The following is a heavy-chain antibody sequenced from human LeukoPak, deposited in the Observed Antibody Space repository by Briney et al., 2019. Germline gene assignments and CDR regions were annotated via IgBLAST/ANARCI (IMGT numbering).Heavy chain of an antibody. Sequence: SETLSLTCTVSGGSISSYYWSWIRQPPGKGLEWIGYIYYSGSTNYNPSLKSRVTISVDTSKNQFSLKLSSVTAADTAVYYCARDPGSLGFDYWGQGTLVTVSS. CDR2: IYYSGST. CDR3: ARDPGSLGFDY. D-gene: IGHD2-15*01. J-gene: IGHJ4*02. CDR1: GGSISSYY. V-gene: IGHV4-59*01.